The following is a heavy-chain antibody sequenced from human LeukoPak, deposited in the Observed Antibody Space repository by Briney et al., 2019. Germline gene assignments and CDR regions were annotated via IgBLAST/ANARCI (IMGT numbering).Heavy chain of an antibody. D-gene: IGHD6-13*01. J-gene: IGHJ4*02. CDR3: AKGGYIAAARY. Sequence: GGSLSLSCAASGFTFSSYSMSWVRQAPGKGLEWVSAISGSGGSTYYADSVKGRFTISRDNSKNTLYLQMNSLRAEDTAVYYCAKGGYIAAARYWGQGTLVTVSS. CDR2: ISGSGGST. CDR1: GFTFSSYS. V-gene: IGHV3-23*01.